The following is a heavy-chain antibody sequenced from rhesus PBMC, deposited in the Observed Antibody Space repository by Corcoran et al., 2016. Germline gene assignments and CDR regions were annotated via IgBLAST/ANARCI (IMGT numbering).Heavy chain of an antibody. V-gene: IGHV4-65*01. Sequence: QVQLQESGPGLVKPSETLSPHCPVSGGPISSSNWWSWIRQPPGKGLEWIGYISGSSGSTYYNPSLKSRVTISTDTSKNQFSLKLRSVTAADTAVYYCARKTITTYFDYWGQGVLVPVSS. CDR3: ARKTITTYFDY. CDR2: ISGSSGST. J-gene: IGHJ4*01. CDR1: GGPISSSNW. D-gene: IGHD4-23*01.